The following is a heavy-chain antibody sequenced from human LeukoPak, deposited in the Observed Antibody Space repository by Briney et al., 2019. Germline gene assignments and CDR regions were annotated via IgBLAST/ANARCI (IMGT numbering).Heavy chain of an antibody. CDR2: FSGISTT. Sequence: GGSLSLSCAASGFTFSSYAMCLVRQPPGKGLEWVSTFSGISTTSYADAVKGRVTISRDTSKNTLYLQRDSRRAENTPVYNGAKLGLWQPQRYFFEYWGQGALVTVAS. J-gene: IGHJ4*02. D-gene: IGHD3-9*01. V-gene: IGHV3-23*01. CDR1: GFTFSSYA. CDR3: AKLGLWQPQRYFFEY.